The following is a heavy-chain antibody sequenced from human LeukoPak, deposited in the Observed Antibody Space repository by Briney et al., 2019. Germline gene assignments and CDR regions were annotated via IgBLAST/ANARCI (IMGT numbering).Heavy chain of an antibody. V-gene: IGHV4-39*07. CDR1: GGSISSSIYY. J-gene: IGHJ3*02. CDR2: IYYSGST. D-gene: IGHD6-13*01. CDR3: ARGLLSYSSSWYPDAFDI. Sequence: SETLSLTCTVSGGSISSSIYYWGWIRQPPGKGLEWIGSIYYSGSTYYNPSLESRVTISVDTSKNQFSLKLSSVTAADTAVYYCARGLLSYSSSWYPDAFDIWGQGTMVTVSS.